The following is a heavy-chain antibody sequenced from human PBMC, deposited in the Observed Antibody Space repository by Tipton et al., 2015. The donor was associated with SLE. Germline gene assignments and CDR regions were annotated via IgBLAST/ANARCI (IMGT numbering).Heavy chain of an antibody. CDR2: ISYDGTNI. Sequence: SLRLSCAASGFTFRTYAMHWFRQAPGKGLEWMAVISYDGTNIYYAESVKGRFTISRDNSKNTLYVQMNSLRPEDTAVYYCARDGGFLEWMLSQTTYYYMDVWGKGTTVTVSS. V-gene: IGHV3-30*04. CDR3: ARDGGFLEWMLSQTTYYYMDV. J-gene: IGHJ6*03. D-gene: IGHD3-3*01. CDR1: GFTFRTYA.